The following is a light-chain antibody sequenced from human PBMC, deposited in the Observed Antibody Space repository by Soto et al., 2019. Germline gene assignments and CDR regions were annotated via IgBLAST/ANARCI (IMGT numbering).Light chain of an antibody. CDR3: QQFKNYPIT. J-gene: IGKJ5*01. CDR1: QNISDF. Sequence: DIQMTQSPSSLSASVGDRVTLTCRASQNISDFLNWYQQKPGKAPKLLIYAISDLPSGVPSRFSGSGSGTDFTLTISSLHPEDFAVYFCQQFKNYPITFGQGTRLEIK. V-gene: IGKV1-39*01. CDR2: AIS.